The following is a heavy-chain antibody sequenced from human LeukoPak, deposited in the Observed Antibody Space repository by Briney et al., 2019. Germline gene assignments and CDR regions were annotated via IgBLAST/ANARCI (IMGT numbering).Heavy chain of an antibody. CDR3: AKDQVGQLLLFDY. J-gene: IGHJ4*02. D-gene: IGHD2-2*01. Sequence: GGSLRLSCAASGFPFSNSGMSWVRQAPGKGLEWVSAISGSGGTTYYADSVKGRFTISRDNSKNTLYLQMNSLRAEDTAVHYCAKDQVGQLLLFDYWGQGTLVTVSS. CDR1: GFPFSNSG. CDR2: ISGSGGTT. V-gene: IGHV3-23*01.